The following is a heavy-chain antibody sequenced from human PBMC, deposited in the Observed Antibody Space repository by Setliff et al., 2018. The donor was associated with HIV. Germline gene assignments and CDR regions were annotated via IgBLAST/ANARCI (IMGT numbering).Heavy chain of an antibody. CDR2: IIPIFGTS. Sequence: ASVKVSCKASGGTLNDYAITWVRQAPGQGLEWMGGIIPIFGTSNYAQKFQGRVTITADESTSTAYMELSSLRSEDTAVYYCVASGDSSGYYYLVSDGMDVWGQGTTVTVSS. V-gene: IGHV1-69*13. D-gene: IGHD3-22*01. J-gene: IGHJ6*02. CDR3: VASGDSSGYYYLVSDGMDV. CDR1: GGTLNDYA.